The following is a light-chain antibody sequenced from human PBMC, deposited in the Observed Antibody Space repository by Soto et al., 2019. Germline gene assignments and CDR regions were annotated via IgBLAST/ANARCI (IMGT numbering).Light chain of an antibody. V-gene: IGLV1-40*01. CDR3: QSYDSSLSGSYV. CDR1: SANIGAGYD. J-gene: IGLJ1*01. Sequence: QSVLTQPPSVSGAPGQRVTISCTGSSANIGAGYDVHWYQRLPGTAPKVLIYGNNNRPSGVPDRFSGSKSGTSASRAITGLQAEDEAEYYCQSYDSSLSGSYVFGTGTKVTVL. CDR2: GNN.